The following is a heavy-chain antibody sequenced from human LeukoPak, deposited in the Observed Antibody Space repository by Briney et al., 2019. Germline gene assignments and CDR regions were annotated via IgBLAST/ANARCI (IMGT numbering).Heavy chain of an antibody. Sequence: GASVKVSCKASGYTFTSYGISWVRQAPGQGLEWMGWISAYNGNTNYAQKLQGRVTMTTDTSTSTAYMELRSLRSDDTAVYYCATSHYYGSGSHNTDYWGQGTLVTVSS. CDR1: GYTFTSYG. J-gene: IGHJ4*02. CDR2: ISAYNGNT. D-gene: IGHD3-10*01. V-gene: IGHV1-18*01. CDR3: ATSHYYGSGSHNTDY.